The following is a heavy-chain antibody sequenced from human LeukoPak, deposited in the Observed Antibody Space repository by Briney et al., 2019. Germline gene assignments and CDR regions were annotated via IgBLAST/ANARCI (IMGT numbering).Heavy chain of an antibody. CDR1: GFTFSSYA. CDR2: ISGSGGST. CDR3: AKSHASSPGYSSSPVSFDY. V-gene: IGHV3-23*01. J-gene: IGHJ4*02. D-gene: IGHD6-13*01. Sequence: PGGSLRLSCAASGFTFSSYAMSWVRQAPGKGLEWDSAISGSGGSTYYADSVKGRFTISRDNSKNTLDLQMNSLRAEDTAVYYCAKSHASSPGYSSSPVSFDYWGQGTLVTVSS.